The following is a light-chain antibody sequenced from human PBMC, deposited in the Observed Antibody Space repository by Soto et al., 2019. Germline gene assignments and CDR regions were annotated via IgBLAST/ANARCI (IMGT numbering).Light chain of an antibody. V-gene: IGLV2-14*01. CDR1: RSDIGGYNY. CDR2: EVT. J-gene: IGLJ1*01. CDR3: RSYSSKTPPYV. Sequence: QSALAQPASVSGSPGQSITISCAGGRSDIGGYNYVSWYQQHPGRAPRLLILEVTNRPSGVPDRFSGSKSGNTASLIIRGLQAEDEADYLCRSYSSKTPPYVFGTGTKVNVL.